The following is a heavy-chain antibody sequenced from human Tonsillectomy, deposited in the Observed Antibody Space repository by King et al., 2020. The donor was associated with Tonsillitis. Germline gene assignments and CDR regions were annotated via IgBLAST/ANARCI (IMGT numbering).Heavy chain of an antibody. CDR1: GFTFSNAW. J-gene: IGHJ6*03. V-gene: IGHV3-15*07. CDR3: SLAGATLYYYYYMDV. CDR2: IKSKAEGETT. D-gene: IGHD1-26*01. Sequence: VQLVESGGGLVKPGGSLRLSCAASGFTFSNAWMNWVRQAPGKGLEWVGRIKSKAEGETTDYAAPVKGRFTISRDDSKNTLYLQMNSLKTEDTAVYYFSLAGATLYYYYYMDVWGKGTTVTVSS.